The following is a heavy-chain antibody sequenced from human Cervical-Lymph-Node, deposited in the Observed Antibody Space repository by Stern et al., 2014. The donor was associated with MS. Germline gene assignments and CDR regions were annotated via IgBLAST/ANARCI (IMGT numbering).Heavy chain of an antibody. D-gene: IGHD2-2*01. CDR1: GYTFTRNA. V-gene: IGHV7-4-1*02. CDR3: ARVKPAAILDY. J-gene: IGHJ4*02. Sequence: QVQLGQSGSELKKPGASVKVSCKASGYTFTRNAMNWVRQAPGQRLEWMGWIKTNTGNTTYARGFTGRFVFSLDPSVSTAYLHISSLKAEDTAIYYCARVKPAAILDYWGQGTLVTVSS. CDR2: IKTNTGNT.